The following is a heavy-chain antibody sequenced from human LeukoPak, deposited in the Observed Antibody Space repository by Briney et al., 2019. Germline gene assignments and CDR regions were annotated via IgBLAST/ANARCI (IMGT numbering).Heavy chain of an antibody. V-gene: IGHV3-30*18. CDR2: ISYGGSNK. J-gene: IGHJ4*02. D-gene: IGHD3-22*01. CDR1: GFTLSSYR. Sequence: GGSLRLSCAASGFTLSSYRMHWVRQAPGKGLDWVAVISYGGSNKYYAGSVKGRFTISIDNSKNTLYLQMNSLRAEDTAVYYCAKGERTYYYDPGPDYWGQGTLVTVSS. CDR3: AKGERTYYYDPGPDY.